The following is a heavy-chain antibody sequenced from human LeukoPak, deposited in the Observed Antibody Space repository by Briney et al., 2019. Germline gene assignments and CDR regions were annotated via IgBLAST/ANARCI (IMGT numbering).Heavy chain of an antibody. V-gene: IGHV3-23*01. CDR2: ISESGGST. CDR3: AKGGNTMVRGRTVLGDY. Sequence: QPGGSLRLSCAASGFTFSNYAMSWVRQAPGKGLEWVSAISESGGSTYYADPVKGRLTISRDNPKNTLYLQMNSLRAEDTAVYYCAKGGNTMVRGRTVLGDYWGQGTLVTVSS. CDR1: GFTFSNYA. J-gene: IGHJ4*02. D-gene: IGHD3-10*01.